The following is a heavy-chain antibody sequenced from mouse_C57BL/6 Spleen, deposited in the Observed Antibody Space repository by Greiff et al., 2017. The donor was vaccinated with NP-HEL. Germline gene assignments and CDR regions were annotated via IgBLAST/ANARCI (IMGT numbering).Heavy chain of an antibody. Sequence: QVQLKQPGAELVKPGASVKLSCKASGYTFTSYWMQWVKQRPGQGLEWIGEIDPSDSYTNYNQKFKGKATLTVDTSSSTAYMQLSSLTSEDSAVYYCAGTEMDYWGQGTSVTVSS. CDR3: AGTEMDY. V-gene: IGHV1-50*01. D-gene: IGHD4-1*01. J-gene: IGHJ4*01. CDR1: GYTFTSYW. CDR2: IDPSDSYT.